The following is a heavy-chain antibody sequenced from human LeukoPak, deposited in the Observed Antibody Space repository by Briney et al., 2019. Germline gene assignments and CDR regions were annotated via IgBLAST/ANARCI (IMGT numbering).Heavy chain of an antibody. CDR2: IYSGGST. V-gene: IGHV3-66*01. CDR3: ARLTYGDYAFDI. D-gene: IGHD4-17*01. J-gene: IGHJ3*02. CDR1: GFTVSSNY. Sequence: GGSLRLSCAASGFTVSSNYMSWVRQAPGKGLEWVSVIYSGGSTYYADSVKGRFTISRDNSKNTLYLQMNSLRAEDTAVYYCARLTYGDYAFDIWGKGTMVTVSS.